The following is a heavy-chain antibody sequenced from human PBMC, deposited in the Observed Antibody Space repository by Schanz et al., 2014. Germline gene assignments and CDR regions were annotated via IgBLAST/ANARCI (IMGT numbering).Heavy chain of an antibody. D-gene: IGHD3-10*01. Sequence: EVHLVESGGGLVQPGGSLRLSCAASGITFSSHSFNWVRQAPGKGLEWVANIKKDGSEKYYLDSVKGRFTISRDNAKNSLFLQMNSLRPEDTAVYYCARIGGSVFDYWAQGTLVTVSS. CDR1: GITFSSHS. V-gene: IGHV3-7*03. CDR3: ARIGGSVFDY. J-gene: IGHJ4*02. CDR2: IKKDGSEK.